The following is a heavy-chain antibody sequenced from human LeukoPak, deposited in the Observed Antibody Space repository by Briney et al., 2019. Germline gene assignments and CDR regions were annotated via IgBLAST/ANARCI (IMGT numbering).Heavy chain of an antibody. CDR3: ARDKVNTGLDAFDI. D-gene: IGHD5-18*01. Sequence: GGSLRLSCAASGFTFSSYSMNWVRQAPGKGLEWVSSISTSSSYIYYADSVKGRFTISRDNAKNSLYLQMNSLRAEDTAVYYCARDKVNTGLDAFDIWGPGTMVTVSS. J-gene: IGHJ3*02. CDR2: ISTSSSYI. V-gene: IGHV3-21*01. CDR1: GFTFSSYS.